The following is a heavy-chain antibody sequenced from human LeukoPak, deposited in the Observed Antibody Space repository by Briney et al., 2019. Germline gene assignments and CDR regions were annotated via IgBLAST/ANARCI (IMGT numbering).Heavy chain of an antibody. CDR3: ARGGPPMDY. CDR1: GGSFSGYY. J-gene: IGHJ4*02. V-gene: IGHV4-34*01. Sequence: SETLSLTCAVYGGSFSGYYWSWIRQPPGKGLEWMGEINHSGSTNYNPSLKSRVTISVDTSKNQFSLKRSSVAAAGTGVYYCARGGPPMDYWGQGTLVTLSS. CDR2: INHSGST.